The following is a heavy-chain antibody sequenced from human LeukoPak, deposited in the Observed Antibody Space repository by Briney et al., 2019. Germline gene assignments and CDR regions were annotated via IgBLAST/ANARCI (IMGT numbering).Heavy chain of an antibody. D-gene: IGHD3-10*01. Sequence: SETLSLTCTVSGGSISSGDYYWSWIRQPPGKGLEWIGYIYYSGSTNYNPSLKSRVTISVDTSKNQFSLKLSSVTDADTAVYYCARDPELLGHAGFDYWGQGTLVTVSS. J-gene: IGHJ4*02. V-gene: IGHV4-30-4*01. CDR2: IYYSGST. CDR3: ARDPELLGHAGFDY. CDR1: GGSISSGDYY.